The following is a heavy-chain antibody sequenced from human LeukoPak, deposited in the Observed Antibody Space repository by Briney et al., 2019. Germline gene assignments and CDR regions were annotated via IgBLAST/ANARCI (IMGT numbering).Heavy chain of an antibody. V-gene: IGHV4-61*02. Sequence: PSQTLSLTCTVSGGSISIGSYYWSWIRQPPGKGLEWIGRIYTGGSTNYNPSLKSRVTISMDTSKNQFSLKLSSVTAADTAVYYCATSILTDSYTYFYYMDVWGKGTTVTIAS. CDR1: GGSISIGSYY. J-gene: IGHJ6*03. CDR2: IYTGGST. CDR3: ATSILTDSYTYFYYMDV. D-gene: IGHD3-9*01.